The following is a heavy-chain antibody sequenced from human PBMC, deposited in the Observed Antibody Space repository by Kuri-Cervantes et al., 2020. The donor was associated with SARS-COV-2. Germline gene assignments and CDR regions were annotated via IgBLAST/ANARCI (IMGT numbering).Heavy chain of an antibody. D-gene: IGHD2-2*01. Sequence: GESLKISCAASGFTFSSYAMHWVRQAPGKGLEWVAVISYDGSNKYYADSVKGRFTISRDNSKNTLYLQMNSLRAEDTAVYYCATIAIVVVFNNWFDPWGQGTRVTVSS. CDR2: ISYDGSNK. CDR3: ATIAIVVVFNNWFDP. V-gene: IGHV3-30-3*01. J-gene: IGHJ5*02. CDR1: GFTFSSYA.